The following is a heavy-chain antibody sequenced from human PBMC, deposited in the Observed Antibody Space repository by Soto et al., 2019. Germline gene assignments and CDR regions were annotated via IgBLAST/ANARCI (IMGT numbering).Heavy chain of an antibody. D-gene: IGHD3-22*01. CDR1: GGSISSGGYY. J-gene: IGHJ4*02. V-gene: IGHV4-31*03. Sequence: TSETLSLTCTVSGGSISSGGYYWSWIRQHPGKGLEWIGYIYYSGSTYYNPSLKSRVTISVDTSKNQFSLKLSSVTAADTAVYYCARVWGSSGYPDYWGQGTLVTVSS. CDR3: ARVWGSSGYPDY. CDR2: IYYSGST.